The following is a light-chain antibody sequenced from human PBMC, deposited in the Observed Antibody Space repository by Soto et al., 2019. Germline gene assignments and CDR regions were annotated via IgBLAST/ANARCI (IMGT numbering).Light chain of an antibody. Sequence: EIVLTQSPATLSLSPGERATLSCRASQSVSSFLAWYQQKPGQAPRLLIYEASNKATGIPARFSGSGSGTDFTLTISRLEPEDFAVYYCQQYGSSLITFGQGTRLEIK. CDR3: QQYGSSLIT. CDR1: QSVSSF. CDR2: EAS. V-gene: IGKV3-11*01. J-gene: IGKJ5*01.